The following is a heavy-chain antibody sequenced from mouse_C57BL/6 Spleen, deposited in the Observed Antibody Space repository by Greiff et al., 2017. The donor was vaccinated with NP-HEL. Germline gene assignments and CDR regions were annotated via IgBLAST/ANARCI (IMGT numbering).Heavy chain of an antibody. D-gene: IGHD2-4*01. CDR2: ILPGSGST. CDR1: GYTFTGYW. V-gene: IGHV1-9*01. CDR3: ARRGDYDY. Sequence: QVQLQQSGAELMKPGASVKLSCKATGYTFTGYWIEWVKQRPGHGLEWIGEILPGSGSTNYNEKFKSKATLTVDKSSSTAYMKLSSLTSEDSAGDSGARRGDYDYWGQGTTLTVSS. J-gene: IGHJ2*01.